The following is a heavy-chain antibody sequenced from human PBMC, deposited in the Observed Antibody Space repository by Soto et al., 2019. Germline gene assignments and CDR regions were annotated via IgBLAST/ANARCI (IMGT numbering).Heavy chain of an antibody. CDR3: ARDSSTYYYDSSGYYPSD. Sequence: VQLVESGGGLVKPGGSLRLSCAASGFIFSSYAMHWVRQAPGKGLEWVAVISYDGSNKYYADSVKGRFTISRDNSKNTLYLQMNSLRAEDTAVYYCARDSSTYYYDSSGYYPSDWGQGTLVTVSS. CDR1: GFIFSSYA. V-gene: IGHV3-30-3*01. D-gene: IGHD3-22*01. J-gene: IGHJ4*02. CDR2: ISYDGSNK.